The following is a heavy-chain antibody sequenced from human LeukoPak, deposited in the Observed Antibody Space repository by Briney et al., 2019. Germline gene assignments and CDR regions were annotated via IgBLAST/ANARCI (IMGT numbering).Heavy chain of an antibody. Sequence: SETLSLTCAVYGGSFSGYYWSWIRQPPGKGLEWIGEINHSGSTNYNPSLKSRVTISVDTSKNQSSLKLSSVTAADTAVYYCATPGAAADTFDYWGQGTLVTVSS. CDR1: GGSFSGYY. CDR2: INHSGST. J-gene: IGHJ4*02. CDR3: ATPGAAADTFDY. D-gene: IGHD6-13*01. V-gene: IGHV4-34*01.